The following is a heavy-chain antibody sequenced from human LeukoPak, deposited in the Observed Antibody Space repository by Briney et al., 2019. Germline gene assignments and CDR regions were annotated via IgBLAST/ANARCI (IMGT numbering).Heavy chain of an antibody. V-gene: IGHV5-51*01. CDR3: ARLRVAAAGTDAFDI. CDR1: GYSFTSYG. D-gene: IGHD6-13*01. Sequence: GASVKVSCKASGYSFTSYGISWVRQAPGQGLEWMGIIYPGDSDTRYSPSFQGQVTISADKSISTAYLQWSSLKASDTAMYYCARLRVAAAGTDAFDIWGQGTMVTVSS. J-gene: IGHJ3*02. CDR2: IYPGDSDT.